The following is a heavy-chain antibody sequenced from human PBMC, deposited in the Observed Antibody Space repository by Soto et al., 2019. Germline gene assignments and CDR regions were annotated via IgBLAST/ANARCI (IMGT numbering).Heavy chain of an antibody. CDR3: AKDYSNYVYYYYGMDV. D-gene: IGHD4-4*01. J-gene: IGHJ6*02. CDR2: ISYDGSNK. Sequence: GGSLRLSCAASGFTFSSYGMHWVRQAPGKGLEWVAVISYDGSNKYYADSVKGRFTISRDNSKNTLYLQMNSLRAEDTAVYYCAKDYSNYVYYYYGMDVWGQGTTVTV. CDR1: GFTFSSYG. V-gene: IGHV3-30*18.